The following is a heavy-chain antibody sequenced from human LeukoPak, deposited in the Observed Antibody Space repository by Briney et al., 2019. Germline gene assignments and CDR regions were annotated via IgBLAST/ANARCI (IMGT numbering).Heavy chain of an antibody. CDR3: ARVGVFEAAAGQFDY. CDR1: GFTFRSYW. J-gene: IGHJ4*02. D-gene: IGHD6-13*01. CDR2: INSDGSST. Sequence: GGSLRLSCAASGFTFRSYWMHWVRRAPGKGLVWVSRINSDGSSTSYADSVKGRFTISRDNAKNTLYLEMNSLRAEDTAVYYCARVGVFEAAAGQFDYWGQGTLVTVSS. V-gene: IGHV3-74*01.